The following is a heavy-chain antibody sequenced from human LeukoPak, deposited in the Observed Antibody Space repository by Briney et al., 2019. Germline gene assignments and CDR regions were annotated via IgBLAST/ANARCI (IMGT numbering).Heavy chain of an antibody. Sequence: ASVKVSCKASGYTFTGYYLHWVRQAPGQGLEWMGWINPSSGATNYAQKFQGGVTMTRDTSITTSYMELSRLRSDDTAVYYCARGRGSGWYPSDYWGQGTLVTVSS. V-gene: IGHV1-2*02. J-gene: IGHJ4*02. CDR3: ARGRGSGWYPSDY. CDR2: INPSSGAT. CDR1: GYTFTGYY. D-gene: IGHD6-19*01.